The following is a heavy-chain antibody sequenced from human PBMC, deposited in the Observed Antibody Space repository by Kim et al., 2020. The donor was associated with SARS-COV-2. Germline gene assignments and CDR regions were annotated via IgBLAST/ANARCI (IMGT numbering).Heavy chain of an antibody. CDR3: AEGPGLAGNMDV. D-gene: IGHD6-19*01. J-gene: IGHJ6*02. V-gene: IGHV3-9*01. Sequence: YADAVKGRFTIARDNAKNSLYLQMNSLRPEDTAFYYCAEGPGLAGNMDVWGQGTTVTVSS.